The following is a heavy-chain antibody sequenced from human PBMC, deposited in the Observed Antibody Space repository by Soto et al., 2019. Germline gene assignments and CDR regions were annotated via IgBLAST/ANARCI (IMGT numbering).Heavy chain of an antibody. D-gene: IGHD3-9*01. CDR3: ARGGMRSYDKFDI. Sequence: EVQLVESGGGLVQPGGSLRLSCAASGFTFSNYWMHWVRQAPGKGLVWVSRINSDGSNTRYADSVKGRFTISRDNAKNTLYLQMNTLRAEDTAVYYCARGGMRSYDKFDIWGQGTMVTASS. V-gene: IGHV3-74*01. CDR1: GFTFSNYW. J-gene: IGHJ3*02. CDR2: INSDGSNT.